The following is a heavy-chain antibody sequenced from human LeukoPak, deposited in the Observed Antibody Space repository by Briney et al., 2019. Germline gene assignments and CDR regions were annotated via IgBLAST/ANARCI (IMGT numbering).Heavy chain of an antibody. J-gene: IGHJ6*02. D-gene: IGHD3-10*01. Sequence: ASVKVSCKASGYTFTSYGISWVRQAPGQGLEWMGWISAYNGNTNYAQKLQGRVTMTTDTSTSTAYMELRSLRSDDTAVYYCARDRPGSGSYYSPFPFYYYGMDVWGQGTTVTVSS. CDR1: GYTFTSYG. CDR3: ARDRPGSGSYYSPFPFYYYGMDV. V-gene: IGHV1-18*01. CDR2: ISAYNGNT.